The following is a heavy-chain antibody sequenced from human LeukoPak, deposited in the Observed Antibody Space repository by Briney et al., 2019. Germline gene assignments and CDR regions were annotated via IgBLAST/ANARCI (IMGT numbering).Heavy chain of an antibody. Sequence: ASVKDSCKVSGYTLTELSMHWVRQAPGKGLEWMGGFDPEDGETIYAQKFQGRVTMTEDTSTDTAYMELSSLRSEDTAVYYCATVVSGWLEPGWYYFDYWGQGTLVTVSS. D-gene: IGHD6-19*01. V-gene: IGHV1-24*01. CDR1: GYTLTELS. J-gene: IGHJ4*02. CDR3: ATVVSGWLEPGWYYFDY. CDR2: FDPEDGET.